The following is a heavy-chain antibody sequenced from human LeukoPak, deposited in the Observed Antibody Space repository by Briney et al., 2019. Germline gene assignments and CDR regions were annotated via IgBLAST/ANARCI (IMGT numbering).Heavy chain of an antibody. CDR2: IISNGGST. Sequence: GGSLRLSCAAYGFTFSHYSMHWVLQAPGKGLEYVSAIISNGGSTHYADSVKGRFTISRDNSKNTLYLQMDSLRAEDMAVYYCARITMGATIANFYYYHMDVWGKGATVTVSS. D-gene: IGHD3-3*01. CDR3: ARITMGATIANFYYYHMDV. J-gene: IGHJ6*03. CDR1: GFTFSHYS. V-gene: IGHV3-64*02.